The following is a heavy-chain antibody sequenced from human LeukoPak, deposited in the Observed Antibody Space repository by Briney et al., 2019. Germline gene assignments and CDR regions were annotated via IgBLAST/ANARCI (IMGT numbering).Heavy chain of an antibody. CDR1: GFTFSSYA. CDR2: ISYDGSNK. V-gene: IGHV3-30-3*01. J-gene: IGHJ4*02. CDR3: AREMATRGPQGY. D-gene: IGHD5-24*01. Sequence: GGSLRLSCAASGFTFSSYAMHWVRQAPGKGPEWEAVISYDGSNKYYADSVKGRFTISRDNSKNTLYLQMNSLRAEDTAAYYCAREMATRGPQGYWGQGTLVTVSS.